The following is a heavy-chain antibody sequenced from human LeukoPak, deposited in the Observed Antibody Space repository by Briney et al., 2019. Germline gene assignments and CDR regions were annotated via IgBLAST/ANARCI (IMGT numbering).Heavy chain of an antibody. V-gene: IGHV4-30-4*01. CDR3: DRALTSLLGDAFDI. Sequence: PSQTLSLTCTVSGGSISSGDYCWSWIRQPPGKGLEWIGYIYYSGSTYYNPSLKSRVTISVDTSKNQFSLKLSSVTAADTAVYYCDRALTSLLGDAFDIWGQGTMVTVSS. CDR2: IYYSGST. J-gene: IGHJ3*02. CDR1: GGSISSGDYC. D-gene: IGHD2-21*01.